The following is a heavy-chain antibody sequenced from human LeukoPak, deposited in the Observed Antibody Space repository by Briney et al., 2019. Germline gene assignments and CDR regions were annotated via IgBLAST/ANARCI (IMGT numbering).Heavy chain of an antibody. Sequence: KVGESLKISCKGSGYTFTHYWIGWVRQMPGKGLEWMGIIYPGDSDIKYSPSFRGQVTFSTDKSISTAYLRWSSLKASDTAMYYCARSTWATGGDYWGQGTLVTVSS. CDR2: IYPGDSDI. V-gene: IGHV5-51*01. CDR3: ARSTWATGGDY. J-gene: IGHJ4*02. CDR1: GYTFTHYW. D-gene: IGHD1-1*01.